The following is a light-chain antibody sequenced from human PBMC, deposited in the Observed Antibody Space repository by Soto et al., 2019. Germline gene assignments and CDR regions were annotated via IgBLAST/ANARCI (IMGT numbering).Light chain of an antibody. CDR1: QSVSRI. V-gene: IGKV3D-15*01. Sequence: EIVMTQSPATLSVSPGERATLSCRASQSVSRILAWYQQKPGPAPRPLIYDASTRATGTPARFSGRGVGTKFTLSISSLQSEDFSVDYCQQYNNWPITFGQGTRLEIK. CDR3: QQYNNWPIT. CDR2: DAS. J-gene: IGKJ5*01.